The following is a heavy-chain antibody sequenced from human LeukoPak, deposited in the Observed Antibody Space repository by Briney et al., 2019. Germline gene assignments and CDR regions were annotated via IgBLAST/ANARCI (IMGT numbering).Heavy chain of an antibody. CDR1: GFIFSTYA. D-gene: IGHD2-21*02. CDR3: SLLLAYCGGDCPPDAFDI. V-gene: IGHV3-23*01. Sequence: PGGSLRLSCAASGFIFSTYAMKWVRQARGKGLEGVSIISGSGGNTFYADAVKGRFTISRDNSKNTLYLQMNSLRAADTAVYYCSLLLAYCGGDCPPDAFDIWGQGTMVTVSS. J-gene: IGHJ3*02. CDR2: ISGSGGNT.